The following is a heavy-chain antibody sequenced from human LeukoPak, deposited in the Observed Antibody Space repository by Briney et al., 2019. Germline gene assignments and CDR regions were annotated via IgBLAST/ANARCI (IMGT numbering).Heavy chain of an antibody. V-gene: IGHV3-23*01. CDR2: VSSSGGST. J-gene: IGHJ4*02. CDR3: AKEGRKTGNTYGYEFDS. CDR1: GFTFSSYA. D-gene: IGHD5-18*01. Sequence: PGGSLRLSCGASGFTFSSYAMSWVRQAPGKGLEWVSAVSSSGGSTNYADYVKGQFTISRDNSKNTVYLHMNILRAEDTAVYYCAKEGRKTGNTYGYEFDSWGQGTLVTVSS.